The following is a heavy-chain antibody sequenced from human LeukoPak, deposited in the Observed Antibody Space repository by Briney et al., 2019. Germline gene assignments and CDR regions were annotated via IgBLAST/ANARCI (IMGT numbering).Heavy chain of an antibody. D-gene: IGHD3-22*01. V-gene: IGHV3-23*01. J-gene: IGHJ4*02. Sequence: GGSLRLSCAASGFTFSDYDMSWVRQAPGKGLEWVSGISGSGGSTYHADSVKGRFTISRDNSKNTLYLQMNSLRAEDTAVYYCAKELDSSGYFDYWGQGTLVTVSS. CDR3: AKELDSSGYFDY. CDR1: GFTFSDYD. CDR2: ISGSGGST.